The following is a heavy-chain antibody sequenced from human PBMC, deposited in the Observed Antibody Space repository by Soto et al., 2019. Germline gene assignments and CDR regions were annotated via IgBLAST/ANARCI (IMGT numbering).Heavy chain of an antibody. CDR2: ISSTTNYI. CDR1: GFTFTRYS. D-gene: IGHD7-27*01. CDR3: ARESEDLTSNFDY. Sequence: GGSLRLSCAASGFTFTRYSMNWVRQAPGKGLEWVSSISSTTNYIYYGDSMKGRFTISRDNAKNSLYLEMNSPRAEDTAVYYCARESEDLTSNFDYWGQGTLVTVSS. V-gene: IGHV3-21*06. J-gene: IGHJ4*02.